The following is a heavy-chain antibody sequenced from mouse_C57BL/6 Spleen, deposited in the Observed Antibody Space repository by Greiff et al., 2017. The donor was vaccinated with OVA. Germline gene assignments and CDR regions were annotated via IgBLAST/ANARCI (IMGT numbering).Heavy chain of an antibody. CDR2: IRLKSDNYAS. J-gene: IGHJ2*01. V-gene: IGHV6-3*01. Sequence: EVKLQESGGGLVQPGGSMKLSCVASGFTFSNSCMNWVRQSPEKGLEWVAQIRLKSDNYASHYAVSVNGRFTISRADSKSSVYLQMNNLREEDTGIYYCTDDYYGMFDYWGQGTTLTVSS. D-gene: IGHD1-1*01. CDR1: GFTFSNSC. CDR3: TDDYYGMFDY.